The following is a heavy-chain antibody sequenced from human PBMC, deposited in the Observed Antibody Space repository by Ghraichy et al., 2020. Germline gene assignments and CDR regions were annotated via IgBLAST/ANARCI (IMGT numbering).Heavy chain of an antibody. V-gene: IGHV4-59*01. D-gene: IGHD6-19*01. CDR1: GGSISSYY. Sequence: SETLSLTCTVSGGSISSYYWSWIRQPPGKGLEWIGYIYYSGSTNYNPSLKSRVTISVDTSKNQFSLKLSSVTAADTAVYYCARAPIAVAGTWYFDLWGRGTLVTVSS. CDR3: ARAPIAVAGTWYFDL. CDR2: IYYSGST. J-gene: IGHJ2*01.